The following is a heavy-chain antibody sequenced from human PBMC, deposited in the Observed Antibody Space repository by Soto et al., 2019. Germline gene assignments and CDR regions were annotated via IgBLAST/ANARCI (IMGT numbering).Heavy chain of an antibody. V-gene: IGHV1-18*01. D-gene: IGHD6-6*01. J-gene: IGHJ6*02. CDR1: GYTFSTSG. CDR3: AREGPRPYYYYGMDV. Sequence: QAQLEQSGAEVKKPGASVKVSCKSSGYTFSTSGISWVRQAPGQGLEWMGWISTYNGDANYAQRFQGRVTMTTDTSTSTTFMELRGLRSDDTAVYYCAREGPRPYYYYGMDVWGQGTTVTVSS. CDR2: ISTYNGDA.